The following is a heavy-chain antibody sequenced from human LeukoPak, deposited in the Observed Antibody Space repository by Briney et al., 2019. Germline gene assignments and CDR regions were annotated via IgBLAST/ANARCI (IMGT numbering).Heavy chain of an antibody. V-gene: IGHV1-69*05. CDR1: GGTFSSYA. CDR2: IIPIFGTA. J-gene: IGHJ4*02. CDR3: ARADSSGSTFDY. D-gene: IGHD3-22*01. Sequence: SVKVSCKASGGTFSSYAISWVRQAPGQGLEWMGGIIPIFGTANYAQKFQVRVTITTDESTSTACMELSSLRSEDTAVYYCARADSSGSTFDYWGQGTLVTVSS.